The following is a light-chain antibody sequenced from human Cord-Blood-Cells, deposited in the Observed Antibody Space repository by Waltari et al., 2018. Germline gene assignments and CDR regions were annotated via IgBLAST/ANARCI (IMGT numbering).Light chain of an antibody. V-gene: IGLV2-23*01. J-gene: IGLJ3*02. CDR1: STDVGSYNL. CDR3: CSYAGSWV. Sequence: QSALTQPASVSGSPGQSITISCTGLSTDVGSYNLVSWYQQHPGKAPKLMIYEGSKRPSGVSNRFSGSKSGNTASLTISGLQAEDEADYYCCSYAGSWVFGGGTKLTVL. CDR2: EGS.